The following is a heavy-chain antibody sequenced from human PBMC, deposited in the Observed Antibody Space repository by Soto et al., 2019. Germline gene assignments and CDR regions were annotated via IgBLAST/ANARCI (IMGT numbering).Heavy chain of an antibody. CDR2: IIPIFGTA. V-gene: IGHV1-69*06. Sequence: SVKLSCKASGGTFSRYAISWVRQAPGQGLEWMGGIIPIFGTANYAQKFQGRVTITADKSTSTAYMELSSLRSEDTAVYYCARWYYDILTGPLGYYYYGMDVWGQGTTVTVSS. CDR1: GGTFSRYA. J-gene: IGHJ6*02. D-gene: IGHD3-9*01. CDR3: ARWYYDILTGPLGYYYYGMDV.